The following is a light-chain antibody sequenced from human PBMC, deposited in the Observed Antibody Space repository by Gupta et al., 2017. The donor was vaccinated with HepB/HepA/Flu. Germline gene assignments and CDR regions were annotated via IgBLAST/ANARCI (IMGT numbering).Light chain of an antibody. CDR2: AAS. CDR1: QGISSY. CDR3: QQLSTFPFA. J-gene: IGKJ3*01. V-gene: IGKV1-9*01. Sequence: DIQLTQSPSFLSASIGDRVTITCRASQGISSYLAWYQQKPGKDPRLLIYAASTLQNGVPPRFSGTGSGTAFTLTITTLQPEDFATYYCQQLSTFPFAFGPGTRLDLK.